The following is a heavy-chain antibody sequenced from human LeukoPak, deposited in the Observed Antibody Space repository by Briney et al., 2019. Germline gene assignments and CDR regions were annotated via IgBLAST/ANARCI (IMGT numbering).Heavy chain of an antibody. CDR2: MNPNSGNT. D-gene: IGHD3-10*01. CDR1: GYTFTSYD. J-gene: IGHJ6*03. Sequence: GASVKVSCKASGYTFTSYDINWVRQATGQGLGWMGWMNPNSGNTGYAQKFQGRVTITRNTSISTAYMELSSLRSEDTAVYYCARVRITMVRGVFYYYYYYMDVWGKGTTVTVSS. V-gene: IGHV1-8*03. CDR3: ARVRITMVRGVFYYYYYYMDV.